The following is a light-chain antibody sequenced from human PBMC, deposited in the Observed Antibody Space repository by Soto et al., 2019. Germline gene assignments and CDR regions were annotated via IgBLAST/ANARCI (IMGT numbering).Light chain of an antibody. Sequence: EIVLTLSPGTLSLSPRDIATLSCRASQSVSSRYLAWYQQKPGQAPRLLIYGASTRAPGIPDRFSGSGSGTDFTLTISRLEPEDFAVYYCQQFGTSFGQGTKVDIK. CDR3: QQFGTS. CDR1: QSVSSRY. V-gene: IGKV3-20*01. CDR2: GAS. J-gene: IGKJ1*01.